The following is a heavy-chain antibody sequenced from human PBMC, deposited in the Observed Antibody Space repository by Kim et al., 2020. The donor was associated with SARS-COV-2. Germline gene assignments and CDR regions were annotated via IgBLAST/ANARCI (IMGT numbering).Heavy chain of an antibody. Sequence: SETLSLTCTVSGGSISSSSYYWGWIRQPPGKGLEWIGSIYYSGSTYYNPSLKSRVTISVDTSKNQFSLKLSSVTAADTAVYYCARIVLMVYAIRAFDIWGQGTMVTVSS. J-gene: IGHJ3*02. CDR1: GGSISSSSYY. V-gene: IGHV4-39*01. CDR2: IYYSGST. CDR3: ARIVLMVYAIRAFDI. D-gene: IGHD2-8*01.